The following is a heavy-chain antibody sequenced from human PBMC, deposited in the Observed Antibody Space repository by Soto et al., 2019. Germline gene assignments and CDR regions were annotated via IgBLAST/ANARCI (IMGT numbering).Heavy chain of an antibody. D-gene: IGHD1-1*01. J-gene: IGHJ4*02. CDR1: GFTFSSYS. V-gene: IGHV3-21*01. Sequence: GEALKISCAASGFTFSSYSMNWVRQAPGKGLEWVSSISSSSSYIYYADSVKGRFTISRDNAKNSLYLQMNSLRAEDTAVYYCARNGRNVNYWGEGPLVIVSS. CDR3: ARNGRNVNY. CDR2: ISSSSSYI.